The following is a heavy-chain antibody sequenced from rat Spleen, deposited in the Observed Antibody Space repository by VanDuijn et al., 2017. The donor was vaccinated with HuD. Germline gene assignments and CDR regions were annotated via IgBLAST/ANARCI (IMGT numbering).Heavy chain of an antibody. Sequence: EVQLVESGGGLVQPGRSLKLSCVASGFTFNNYWMTWIRQAPGKGLEWIASISDTGSNSYYPDSVKGRFTISRDNAKSTLSLQMDSLRSEDTATYYCARRHYGYTDYFDYWGQGVMVTVSS. J-gene: IGHJ2*01. D-gene: IGHD1-9*01. CDR3: ARRHYGYTDYFDY. CDR1: GFTFNNYW. V-gene: IGHV5-31*01. CDR2: ISDTGSNS.